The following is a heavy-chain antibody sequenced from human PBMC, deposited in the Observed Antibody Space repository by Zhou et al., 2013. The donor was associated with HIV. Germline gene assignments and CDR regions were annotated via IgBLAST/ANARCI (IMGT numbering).Heavy chain of an antibody. CDR3: ARSVGLEPAAMYVGSFDWYFDL. V-gene: IGHV1-69*13. J-gene: IGHJ2*01. CDR2: IIPIFGTA. Sequence: QVQLVQSGAEVKKPGSSVKVSCKASGGTFSSYAISWVRQAPGQGLEWMGRIIPIFGTANYAQKFQGRVTITADESTSTAYMELSSLRSEDTAVYYCARSVGLEPAAMYVGSFDWYFDLWGRGTLVTVSS. CDR1: GGTFSSYA. D-gene: IGHD2-2*01.